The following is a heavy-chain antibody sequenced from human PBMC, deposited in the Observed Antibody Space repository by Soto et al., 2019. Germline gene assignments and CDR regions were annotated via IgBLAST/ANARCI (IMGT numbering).Heavy chain of an antibody. CDR1: GDSISRYY. D-gene: IGHD3-10*01. CDR3: ASVGELPVWFRP. CDR2: ISYTGRT. Sequence: QVQLQESGPGLVKPSETLSLTCTVSGDSISRYYWCWIRQPPGKGLAWVGYISYTGRTIYNPSLQSRATISLDASKNQVSLSLNSVTGGDTAVHYCASVGELPVWFRPWGRGSLVTVSP. V-gene: IGHV4-59*13. J-gene: IGHJ5*02.